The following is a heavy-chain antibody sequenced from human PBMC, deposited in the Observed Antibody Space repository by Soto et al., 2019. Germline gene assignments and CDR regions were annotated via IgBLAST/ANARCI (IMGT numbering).Heavy chain of an antibody. CDR3: ARDLNWALDY. D-gene: IGHD7-27*01. J-gene: IGHJ4*02. Sequence: QVHLVQSAAEVKKPGSSVRFSCTVSGGTFGRNTIVWVRQAPEQGLECMGHIVPIFGTFKYAQKFQCRVTCTADESTTTAYMDLSSLTSEDTAVYFCARDLNWALDYWGQGTLVTVAS. CDR1: GGTFGRNT. V-gene: IGHV1-69*01. CDR2: IVPIFGTF.